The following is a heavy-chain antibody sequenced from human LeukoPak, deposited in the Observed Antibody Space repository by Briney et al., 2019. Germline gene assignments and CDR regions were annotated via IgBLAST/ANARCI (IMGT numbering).Heavy chain of an antibody. V-gene: IGHV3-21*01. J-gene: IGHJ4*02. D-gene: IGHD3-22*01. Sequence: GGSLRLSCAASGFTFSDYSMNWVRQAPGKGLEWVASVNTVSSYIYYADSMRGRFTISRDNAKNSLFLQMNSPRAEDTAVYYCARLRRNSDRSDFFYYYDHWGQGTLVTVSS. CDR1: GFTFSDYS. CDR3: ARLRRNSDRSDFFYYYDH. CDR2: VNTVSSYI.